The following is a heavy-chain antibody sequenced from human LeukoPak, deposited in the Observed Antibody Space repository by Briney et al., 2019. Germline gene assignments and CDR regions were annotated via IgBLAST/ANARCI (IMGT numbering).Heavy chain of an antibody. Sequence: GGSLRLSCAASGFTFSDYYMSWIRQAPGKGLEWVSYISSSSSYTNYADSVKGRFTFSRDNAKNSLYLQMNSLRAEDTAVYYCARDIRVVAATRGYFQHWGQGTLVTVSS. CDR3: ARDIRVVAATRGYFQH. CDR1: GFTFSDYY. D-gene: IGHD2-15*01. CDR2: ISSSSSYT. V-gene: IGHV3-11*05. J-gene: IGHJ1*01.